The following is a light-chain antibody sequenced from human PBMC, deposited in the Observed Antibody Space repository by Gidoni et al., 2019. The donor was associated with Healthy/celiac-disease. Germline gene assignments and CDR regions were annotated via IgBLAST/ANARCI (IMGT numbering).Light chain of an antibody. CDR1: QSVSSSD. Sequence: DIVLTQSPGSLSLSPGERATLSCRASQSVSSSDLAWYQQKPGQAPRLLIYGASSRATGIPDRFSGSGSGTDFTLTISRLEPEDFAVYYCQQYGSSPNSFGQGTKLEIK. V-gene: IGKV3-20*01. CDR2: GAS. CDR3: QQYGSSPNS. J-gene: IGKJ2*03.